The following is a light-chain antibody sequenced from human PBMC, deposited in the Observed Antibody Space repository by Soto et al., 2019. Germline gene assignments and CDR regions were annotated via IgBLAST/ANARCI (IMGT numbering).Light chain of an antibody. CDR3: QQCNTFLPT. CDR2: AAS. J-gene: IGKJ4*01. V-gene: IGKV1-9*01. Sequence: IQLTQSPCSLSASVGDLVTITCRSRPDISNCLAWYQQKPGKAPNLLIDAASTLQSGVPSRFSGSGSGKDFTLTNISLQPEDSTTDYCQQCNTFLPTFGGGTKVEIK. CDR1: PDISNC.